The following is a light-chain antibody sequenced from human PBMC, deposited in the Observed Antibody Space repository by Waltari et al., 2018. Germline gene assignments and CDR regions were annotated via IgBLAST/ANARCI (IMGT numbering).Light chain of an antibody. J-gene: IGKJ1*01. CDR1: QSVGSRS. V-gene: IGKV3-20*01. CDR2: RAS. Sequence: EIVLTQSPGTASLSPGERVTLSGRASQSVGSRSLAWYQQKPGQAPRLVIYRASRRAPGIPDRVSGSGSGTDLSLTISRLEPEDFAVYYCQQHGTLPATFGQGTKVEIK. CDR3: QQHGTLPAT.